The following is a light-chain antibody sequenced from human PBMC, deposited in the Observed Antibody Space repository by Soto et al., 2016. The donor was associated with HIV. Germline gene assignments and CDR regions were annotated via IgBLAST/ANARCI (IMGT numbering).Light chain of an antibody. V-gene: IGKV1D-13*01. Sequence: AIQLTQSPSSLSASVGDRVTITCRATQGISSTLAWYQQKTGTPPKLLIYDVSSLESGVPSRFTGSASGTDFTLTILSLQPEDIATYYCQRYDNLPITFGQGTRPVIK. CDR3: QRYDNLPIT. CDR2: DVS. CDR1: QGISST. J-gene: IGKJ5*01.